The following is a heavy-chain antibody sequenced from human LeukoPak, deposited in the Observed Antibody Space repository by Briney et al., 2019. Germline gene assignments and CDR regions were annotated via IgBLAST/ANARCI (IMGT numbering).Heavy chain of an antibody. D-gene: IGHD1-1*01. CDR1: GLTFSSYA. CDR3: AKANWNDGCEVAY. CDR2: ITGSGGYT. V-gene: IGHV3-23*01. Sequence: GGSLRLSCAASGLTFSSYAMTWVRQAPGKGLEWVSGITGSGGYTYYADSVKGRFTISRDNSKNTLYLQMSSLRAEDTAVYYCAKANWNDGCEVAYWGQGTLVTVSS. J-gene: IGHJ4*02.